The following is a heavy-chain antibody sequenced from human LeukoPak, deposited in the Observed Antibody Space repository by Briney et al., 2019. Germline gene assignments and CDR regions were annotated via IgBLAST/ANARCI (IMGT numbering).Heavy chain of an antibody. J-gene: IGHJ2*01. V-gene: IGHV4-31*03. D-gene: IGHD4-11*01. Sequence: SQTLSLTCTVSGGSISSGGYYWSWIHQHPGKGLEWIGYIYYSGSTYYNPSLKSRVTISVDTSKNQFSLKLSSVTAADTAVYYCARVTHMTTPSYAQYWYFDLWGRGTLVTVSS. CDR2: IYYSGST. CDR1: GGSISSGGYY. CDR3: ARVTHMTTPSYAQYWYFDL.